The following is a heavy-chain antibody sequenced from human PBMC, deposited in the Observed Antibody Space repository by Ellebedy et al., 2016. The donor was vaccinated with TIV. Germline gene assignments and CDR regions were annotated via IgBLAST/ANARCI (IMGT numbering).Heavy chain of an antibody. Sequence: GESLKISCAASGFTFSNYWMSWVRQAPGKGLEWVANINQDGSEKYYVDSVRGRFTISRDNAKDSLYLQMNSLRAENAAVYYCARGNSARIQPWAFDWWGQGALVTVSS. V-gene: IGHV3-7*01. CDR1: GFTFSNYW. CDR3: ARGNSARIQPWAFDW. CDR2: INQDGSEK. J-gene: IGHJ4*02. D-gene: IGHD5-18*01.